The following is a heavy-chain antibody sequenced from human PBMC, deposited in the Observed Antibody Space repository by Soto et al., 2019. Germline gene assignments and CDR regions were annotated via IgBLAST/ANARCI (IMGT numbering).Heavy chain of an antibody. CDR3: AKDQQPEGPTFFLSPVSTPDGMDV. J-gene: IGHJ6*02. V-gene: IGHV3-23*01. CDR2: VTGKGGRS. D-gene: IGHD2-15*01. Sequence: GWSLRLCCTSSGLPHINLAMMWVRQAPGKGLEWVSFVTGKGGRSYYADSVKGRFTISRDSSKDTLYLQMNSLRVDDTAVYYCAKDQQPEGPTFFLSPVSTPDGMDVWGQGTTVTVSS. CDR1: GLPHINLA.